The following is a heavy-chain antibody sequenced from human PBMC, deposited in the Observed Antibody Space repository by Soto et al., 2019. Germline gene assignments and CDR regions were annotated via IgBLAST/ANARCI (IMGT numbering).Heavy chain of an antibody. V-gene: IGHV1-2*02. Sequence: ASVKVSCKASAFTFYYLHWVRQAPGQGLEWMGRINPNTGVTDYAQRFQGRVTMTSDTSITTAFMDLSNVDFDDTAVYYCALERQLNSPSDGFDISGKGTMVTVSS. CDR3: ALERQLNSPSDGFDI. J-gene: IGHJ3*02. CDR1: AFTFYY. D-gene: IGHD6-13*01. CDR2: INPNTGVT.